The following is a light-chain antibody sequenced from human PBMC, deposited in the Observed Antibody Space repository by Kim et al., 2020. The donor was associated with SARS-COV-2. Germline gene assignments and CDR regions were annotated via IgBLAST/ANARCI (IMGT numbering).Light chain of an antibody. CDR2: DAF. J-gene: IGKJ4*01. V-gene: IGKV3D-15*01. CDR3: HQYNNWPLT. CDR1: QSVSSN. Sequence: MSPGERATLSCRASQSVSSNLAWYQQKPGQAARLLIYDAFTRATGIPARFSGSGSGTQFTLTISSLQSEDFAVYYCHQYNNWPLTFGGGTKVDIK.